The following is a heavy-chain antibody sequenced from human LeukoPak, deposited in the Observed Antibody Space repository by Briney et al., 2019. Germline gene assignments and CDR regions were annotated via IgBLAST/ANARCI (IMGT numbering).Heavy chain of an antibody. J-gene: IGHJ4*02. V-gene: IGHV3-30*02. Sequence: PGGALRLSCVACGFTFSSYGMHWLRQAPGKGLEGVAFIRYAGSNKYYADSVKGRFTISRDNSKNPLYLQMNSLRADDTAVYYCAKDSRSGVVTVYPYYFDYWGQGTLVSVSS. CDR2: IRYAGSNK. D-gene: IGHD2-21*02. CDR3: AKDSRSGVVTVYPYYFDY. CDR1: GFTFSSYG.